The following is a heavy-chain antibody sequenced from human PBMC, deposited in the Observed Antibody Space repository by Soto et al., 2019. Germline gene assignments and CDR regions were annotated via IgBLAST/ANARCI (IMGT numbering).Heavy chain of an antibody. CDR2: ISHWGNT. Sequence: GASVKVACKASGYTFANYGISWVRQAPGQGLEWMGWISHWGNTNYAQKLQGRVTLTTDTSANTAYMELRSLRSDDTAIYFCARDVDGSGSYYTDHWGQGTLVTVSS. CDR1: GYTFANYG. V-gene: IGHV1-18*01. J-gene: IGHJ4*02. CDR3: ARDVDGSGSYYTDH. D-gene: IGHD3-10*01.